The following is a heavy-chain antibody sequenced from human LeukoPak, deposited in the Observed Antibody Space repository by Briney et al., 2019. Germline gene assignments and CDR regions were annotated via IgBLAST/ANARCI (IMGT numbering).Heavy chain of an antibody. CDR2: IYYSGST. CDR3: ARCGTPNNYYGYGVDV. V-gene: IGHV4-59*01. D-gene: IGHD1-26*01. CDR1: GGSINNYY. J-gene: IGHJ6*02. Sequence: SETLSLTCTVSGGSINNYYWSWIRQPPGKGLEWIGFIYYSGSTNYNPSLKRRVTISVDTSRNQFSLKLSSVTAADTAVYYCARCGTPNNYYGYGVDVWGQGTTVIVSS.